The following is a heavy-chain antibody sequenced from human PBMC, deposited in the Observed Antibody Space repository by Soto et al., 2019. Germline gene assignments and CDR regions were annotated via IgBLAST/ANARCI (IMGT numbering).Heavy chain of an antibody. Sequence: PGGSLRLSCVGSGFGFSSYSMHWVRQAPGKGLEWVSSITSVGTYVYYADSVEGRFTISRDNAEQSVYLEMSGLRVEDTAIYYCARDPSTTIFGVVPFMDVWGQGTTVTVSS. CDR1: GFGFSSYS. D-gene: IGHD3-3*01. J-gene: IGHJ6*02. V-gene: IGHV3-21*01. CDR3: ARDPSTTIFGVVPFMDV. CDR2: ITSVGTYV.